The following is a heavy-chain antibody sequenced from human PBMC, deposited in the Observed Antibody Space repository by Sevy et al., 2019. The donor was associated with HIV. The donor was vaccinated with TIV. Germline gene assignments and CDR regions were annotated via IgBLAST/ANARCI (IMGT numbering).Heavy chain of an antibody. D-gene: IGHD2-2*03. J-gene: IGHJ4*02. CDR1: GFTFSSYA. V-gene: IGHV3-23*01. CDR2: ISGNVDNT. Sequence: GGSLRLSCAASGFTFSSYAMSWVRQAPGKGLEWVSSISGNVDNTYYADSVKGRFIISRDNSKNTLYLQMNSLRAEDTAVYYCAKLPWIDQRAFEYWGQGTLVTVSS. CDR3: AKLPWIDQRAFEY.